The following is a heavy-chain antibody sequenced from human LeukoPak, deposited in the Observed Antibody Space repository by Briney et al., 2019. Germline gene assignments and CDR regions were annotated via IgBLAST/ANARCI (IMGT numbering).Heavy chain of an antibody. CDR2: ISGSGGST. Sequence: PGGSLRLSCAASGFTFSSYGMSWVRQAPGKGLEWVSAISGSGGSTYYADSVKGRFTISRDNSKNTLYLQMNSLRAEDTAVYYCAKVPYVWGSYRQGFDYWGQGTLVTVSS. D-gene: IGHD3-16*02. J-gene: IGHJ4*02. V-gene: IGHV3-23*01. CDR1: GFTFSSYG. CDR3: AKVPYVWGSYRQGFDY.